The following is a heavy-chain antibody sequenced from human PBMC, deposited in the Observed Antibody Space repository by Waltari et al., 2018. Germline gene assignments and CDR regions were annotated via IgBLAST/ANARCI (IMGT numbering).Heavy chain of an antibody. CDR1: GLTLNDSG. D-gene: IGHD3-10*01. CDR3: ARDLGGYFDY. CDR2: INWNGGST. J-gene: IGHJ4*02. Sequence: EVQLVESGGGVVRPGGYLRLPSAASGLTLNDSGLSRVRQAPGKGLEWVSGINWNGGSTGYADSVKGRFTISRDNAKNSLYLQMNSLRAEDTALYYCARDLGGYFDYWGQGTLVTASS. V-gene: IGHV3-20*04.